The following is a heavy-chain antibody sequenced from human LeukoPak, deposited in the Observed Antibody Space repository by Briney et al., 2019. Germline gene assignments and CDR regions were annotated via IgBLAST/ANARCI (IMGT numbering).Heavy chain of an antibody. D-gene: IGHD2-21*02. CDR2: ISYDGSNK. Sequence: GRSLRRSCAASGFTFSSYAMHWVRQAPGKGLEWVAVISYDGSNKYYADSVKGRLTISRDNSKNTLYLQMNSPRTEDTAVYYCARDPSIVVVTAIRGDYFNYWGQGTLVTVSS. CDR1: GFTFSSYA. V-gene: IGHV3-30-3*01. J-gene: IGHJ4*02. CDR3: ARDPSIVVVTAIRGDYFNY.